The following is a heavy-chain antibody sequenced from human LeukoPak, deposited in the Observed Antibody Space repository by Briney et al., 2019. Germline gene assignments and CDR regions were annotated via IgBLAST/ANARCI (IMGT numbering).Heavy chain of an antibody. J-gene: IGHJ6*02. CDR1: GYTFTSYY. V-gene: IGHV1-46*01. Sequence: ASVKVSCKASGYTFTSYYMHWVRQAPGQGLEWMGIINPSGGSTSYAQKFQGRVTMTRDTSTSTVYMELSSLRSEDTAVYYCARDRIQLDRYYYYGIDVWGQGTTVTVSS. CDR3: ARDRIQLDRYYYYGIDV. CDR2: INPSGGST. D-gene: IGHD5-18*01.